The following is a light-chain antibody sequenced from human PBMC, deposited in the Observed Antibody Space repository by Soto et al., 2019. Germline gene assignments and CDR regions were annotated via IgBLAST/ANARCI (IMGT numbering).Light chain of an antibody. Sequence: QSALNQPASVSGYPGQSITISCTGASSDVGAYNYVAWCQQHPGKGPKLLIYDVSNRPSGFSSRFSGSKSGNTASLTISGLRAEDEADYFCSSYTASSTYVFGTGTKVTVL. CDR3: SSYTASSTYV. V-gene: IGLV2-14*01. J-gene: IGLJ1*01. CDR2: DVS. CDR1: SSDVGAYNY.